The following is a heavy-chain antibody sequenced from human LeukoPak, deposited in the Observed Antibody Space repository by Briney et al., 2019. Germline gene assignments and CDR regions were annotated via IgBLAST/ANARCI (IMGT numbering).Heavy chain of an antibody. CDR2: IYYSGRT. CDR3: ARAHYVDYGWFDP. V-gene: IGHV4-39*01. Sequence: SETLSLTCTVSRGSISISSYYWGWIRQPPGKGLEWIGSIYYSGRTYYNPSLKSRVTISVDTSKNQFSLKLSSVTAADTAVYYCARAHYVDYGWFDPWGQGTLVTVSS. CDR1: RGSISISSYY. J-gene: IGHJ5*02. D-gene: IGHD4-17*01.